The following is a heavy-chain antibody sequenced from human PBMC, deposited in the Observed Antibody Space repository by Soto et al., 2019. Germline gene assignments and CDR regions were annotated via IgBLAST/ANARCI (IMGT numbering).Heavy chain of an antibody. J-gene: IGHJ4*02. CDR1: GYTFSAYY. CDR2: INPKSGGT. V-gene: IGHV1-2*02. D-gene: IGHD3-22*01. CDR3: ARGGTFAYDTSGYSVY. Sequence: ASVKVSCKTSGYTFSAYYMHWGRQAPGQGLEWMGWINPKSGGTLYAQKFQGRVTMTRDTSISTAYMELSRLRSDDTAVYYCARGGTFAYDTSGYSVYWGQGTLVTVPS.